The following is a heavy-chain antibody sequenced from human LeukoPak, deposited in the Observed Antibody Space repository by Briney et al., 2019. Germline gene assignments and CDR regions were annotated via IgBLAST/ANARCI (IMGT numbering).Heavy chain of an antibody. V-gene: IGHV3-23*01. CDR3: ARAPFRPTVTTHYYLDY. CDR1: GFTFSSSA. D-gene: IGHD4-17*01. Sequence: GGSLRLSCAASGFTFSSSAMSWVRQAPGKGLEWVAAISDTGRLSYCADSVNGRFTISRDNSKNTLSLQMNSLRAADTAVYYCARAPFRPTVTTHYYLDYWGQGTLVTVSS. CDR2: ISDTGRLS. J-gene: IGHJ4*02.